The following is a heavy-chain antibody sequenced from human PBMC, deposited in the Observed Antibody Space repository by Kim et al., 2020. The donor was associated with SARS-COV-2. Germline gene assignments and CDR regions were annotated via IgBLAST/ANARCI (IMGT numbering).Heavy chain of an antibody. V-gene: IGHV3-23*01. CDR1: GFTFSSYA. CDR2: ISGSGGST. J-gene: IGHJ5*02. Sequence: GGSLRLSCAASGFTFSSYAMSWVRQAPGKGLEWVSAISGSGGSTYYADSVKGRFTISRDNSKNTLYLQMNSLRAEDTAVYYCAKLPFRGVIINSDPWGQGTLVTVSS. D-gene: IGHD3-10*01. CDR3: AKLPFRGVIINSDP.